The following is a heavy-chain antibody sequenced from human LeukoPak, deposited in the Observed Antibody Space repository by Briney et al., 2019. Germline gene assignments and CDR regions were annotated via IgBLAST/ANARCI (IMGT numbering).Heavy chain of an antibody. J-gene: IGHJ4*02. Sequence: GGSLRLSCAASGFTFSSYSMNWVRQAPGKGLEWVSSISSSSSYIYYADSVKGRFTISRDNAKNSLYLQMNSLRAEDTAVYYCARDLPSHCCHDYWGQGTLVTVSS. CDR2: ISSSSSYI. CDR3: ARDLPSHCCHDY. V-gene: IGHV3-21*01. D-gene: IGHD2-21*02. CDR1: GFTFSSYS.